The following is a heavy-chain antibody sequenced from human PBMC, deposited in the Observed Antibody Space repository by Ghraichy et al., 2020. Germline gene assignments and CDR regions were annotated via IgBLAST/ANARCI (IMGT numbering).Heavy chain of an antibody. CDR1: GGSFSGYY. J-gene: IGHJ3*02. CDR3: ARGKLRFLEWFPLGVAFDI. CDR2: INHSGST. D-gene: IGHD3-3*01. V-gene: IGHV4-34*01. Sequence: SETLSLTCAVYGGSFSGYYWSWIRQPPGKGLEWIGEINHSGSTNYNPSLKSRVTISVDTSKNQFSLKLSSVTAADTAVYYCARGKLRFLEWFPLGVAFDIWGQGTMATVPS.